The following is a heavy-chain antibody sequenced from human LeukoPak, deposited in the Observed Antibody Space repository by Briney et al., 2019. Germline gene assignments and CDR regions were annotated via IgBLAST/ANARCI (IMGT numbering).Heavy chain of an antibody. CDR1: GDSISSYY. Sequence: SETLSLTCTVSGDSISSYYWSWIRQPAGKGLEWIGRIHTSGSTNYIPSLKSRVTMSVDTSKNHFSLKLSSVTAADTAVYYCARDKYYYDSSGPLLFDYWGQGTLVTVSS. CDR3: ARDKYYYDSSGPLLFDY. D-gene: IGHD3-22*01. V-gene: IGHV4-4*07. J-gene: IGHJ4*02. CDR2: IHTSGST.